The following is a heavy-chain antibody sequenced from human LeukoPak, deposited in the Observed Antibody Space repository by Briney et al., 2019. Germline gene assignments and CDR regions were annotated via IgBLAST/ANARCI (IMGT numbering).Heavy chain of an antibody. CDR3: QGVPLGYSSGWTSDYSYMDV. D-gene: IGHD6-19*01. CDR1: GGSFTTSW. Sequence: SETLSLTCAVYGGSFTTSWGSWIRQAPGEGLEWVGEINHRGSTNYNPSLKSRVTISLDTPNSQFSLSLSFLTAADTAMYYCQGVPLGYSSGWTSDYSYMDVWGKGTPVTVS. CDR2: INHRGST. J-gene: IGHJ6*03. V-gene: IGHV4-34*01.